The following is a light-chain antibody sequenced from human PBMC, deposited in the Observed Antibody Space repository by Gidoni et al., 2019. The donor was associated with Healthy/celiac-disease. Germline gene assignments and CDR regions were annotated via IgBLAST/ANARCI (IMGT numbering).Light chain of an antibody. CDR1: SSDVGGYNY. V-gene: IGLV2-11*01. CDR2: DVS. Sequence: QSALTPPRSVPGSPGQSVPIPCTGTSSDVGGYNYVSWYQQHPGKAPKLMIYDVSKRPSGVPDRFSGSKSGNTASLTISGLQAEDEADYYCCSYAGSYTLVFGGGTKLTVL. J-gene: IGLJ2*01. CDR3: CSYAGSYTLV.